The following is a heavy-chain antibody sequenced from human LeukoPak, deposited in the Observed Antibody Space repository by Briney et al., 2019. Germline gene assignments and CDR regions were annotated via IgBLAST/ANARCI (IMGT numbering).Heavy chain of an antibody. V-gene: IGHV4-34*01. CDR3: ARGGEYCSSTSCYTIGFDY. CDR2: IKHSGST. J-gene: IGHJ4*02. Sequence: SETLSLTCAVYGGSFNGYYWSWIRQPPGKGLEWIGEIKHSGSTNYNPSLKSRVTISVDTSKNQFSLKLSSVTAADTAVYYCARGGEYCSSTSCYTIGFDYWGQGTLVTVSS. CDR1: GGSFNGYY. D-gene: IGHD2-2*02.